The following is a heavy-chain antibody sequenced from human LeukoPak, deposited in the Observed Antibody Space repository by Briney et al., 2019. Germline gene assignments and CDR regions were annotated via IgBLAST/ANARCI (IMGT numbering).Heavy chain of an antibody. Sequence: GGSLRLSCAASGFTFSSYAMSWVRQAPGKGLEWVSAISGSGGSTYYADSVKGRFTISRDNAKNLVYLQMTSLRAEDTAIYYCARDSWLDVWGQGTMVTVST. CDR1: GFTFSSYA. CDR2: ISGSGGST. D-gene: IGHD3-9*01. CDR3: ARDSWLDV. V-gene: IGHV3-23*01. J-gene: IGHJ3*01.